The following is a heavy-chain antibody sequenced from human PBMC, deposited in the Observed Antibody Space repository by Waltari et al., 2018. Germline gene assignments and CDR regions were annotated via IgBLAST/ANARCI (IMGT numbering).Heavy chain of an antibody. V-gene: IGHV1-69*05. D-gene: IGHD1-7*01. CDR2: SIPIFGTA. Sequence: QVQLVQSGAEVKKPGSSVKVSCKASGGTFSSYAISWVRQAPGQGLEWMGGSIPIFGTANYAQKFQGRVTITTDESTSTAYMELSSLRSEDTAVYYCARAPYRITGTTSNPYYYYYYYMDVWGKGTTVTVSS. CDR1: GGTFSSYA. CDR3: ARAPYRITGTTSNPYYYYYYYMDV. J-gene: IGHJ6*03.